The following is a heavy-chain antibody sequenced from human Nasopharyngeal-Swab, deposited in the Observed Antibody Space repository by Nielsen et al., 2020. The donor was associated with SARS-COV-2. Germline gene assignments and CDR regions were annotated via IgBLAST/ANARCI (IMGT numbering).Heavy chain of an antibody. CDR2: IGTAGDT. J-gene: IGHJ6*02. CDR1: GFTVSSND. D-gene: IGHD4-23*01. CDR3: ARAHYGGTYYYYYGMDV. V-gene: IGHV3-13*01. Sequence: GESLKISCAASGFTVSSNDMHWVRQATGKGLEWVSAIGTAGDTYYPGSVKGRFTISRENAKNSLYLQMNSLRAGDTAVYYCARAHYGGTYYYYYGMDVWGQGTTVTVSS.